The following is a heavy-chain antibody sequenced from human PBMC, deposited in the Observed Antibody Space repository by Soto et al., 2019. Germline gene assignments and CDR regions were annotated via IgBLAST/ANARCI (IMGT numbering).Heavy chain of an antibody. CDR1: GFTFSSYC. CDR2: ISYDGSNK. V-gene: IGHV3-30*18. D-gene: IGHD6-13*01. Sequence: GGSLRLSCAASGFTFSSYCMHWVRQAPGKGLEWVADISYDGSNKYYADSVKGRFTISRDNSKNTLYLQMNSLRAEDTAVYYGAKDSAAAGTGYFDYWGQGTLVTVSS. CDR3: AKDSAAAGTGYFDY. J-gene: IGHJ4*02.